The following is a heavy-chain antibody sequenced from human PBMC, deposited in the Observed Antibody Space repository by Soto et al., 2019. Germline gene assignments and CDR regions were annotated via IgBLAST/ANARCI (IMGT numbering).Heavy chain of an antibody. J-gene: IGHJ5*02. V-gene: IGHV3-48*03. Sequence: EVQLVESGGGLVQPGGSLRLSCAASGFTFSSYEMNWVRQAPGKGLEWVACINTGGNTIYYADSVKGRFTISRDNAKNSLYLQMDSLRAEDTAIYFCARDGIVRGFDPWGQGTLVTVSS. CDR1: GFTFSSYE. CDR2: INTGGNTI. D-gene: IGHD2-15*01. CDR3: ARDGIVRGFDP.